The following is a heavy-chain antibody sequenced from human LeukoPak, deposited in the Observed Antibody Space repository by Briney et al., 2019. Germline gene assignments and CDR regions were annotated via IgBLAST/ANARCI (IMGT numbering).Heavy chain of an antibody. CDR3: ARDLFLYYYGSGRGEFDY. D-gene: IGHD3-10*01. V-gene: IGHV3-20*04. J-gene: IGHJ4*02. CDR1: GFTFDDYG. Sequence: GGSLRLSCAASGFTFDDYGMSWVRQAPGKGLEWVSGINWNGGSTGYADSVKGRFTISRDNAKNSLYLQMNSLRAEDTAVYYCARDLFLYYYGSGRGEFDYWGQGTLVTVSS. CDR2: INWNGGST.